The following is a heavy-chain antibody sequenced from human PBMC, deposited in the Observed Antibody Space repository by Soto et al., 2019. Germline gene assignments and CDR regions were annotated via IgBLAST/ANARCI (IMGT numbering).Heavy chain of an antibody. V-gene: IGHV4-59*01. CDR1: GGSSSLYY. CDR2: MYYSGST. Sequence: SETLSLTCTVAGGSSSLYYGNWIRQTAGKGLEWIGYMYYSGSTNYRSSLKSRVTISGDTSKNQFSLRLRSVTAADTAVYYCATYSGRYNVSPFYFDYWGQGTLVTVSS. CDR3: ATYSGRYNVSPFYFDY. D-gene: IGHD5-12*01. J-gene: IGHJ4*01.